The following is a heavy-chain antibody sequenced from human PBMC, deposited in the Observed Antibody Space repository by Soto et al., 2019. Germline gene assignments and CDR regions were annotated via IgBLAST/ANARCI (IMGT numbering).Heavy chain of an antibody. CDR3: ASTSYFDNSGSAY. Sequence: SQTLSLTCTVSVGSISSDNYYWNWIRHPPGKGLEWIGYIYYSGSTYYNPSLKSRVIISIDTSKNQFSLKLSSVTAADTAVYYCASTSYFDNSGSAYWGQGTLVTVSS. V-gene: IGHV4-30-4*01. CDR1: VGSISSDNYY. D-gene: IGHD3-22*01. CDR2: IYYSGST. J-gene: IGHJ4*02.